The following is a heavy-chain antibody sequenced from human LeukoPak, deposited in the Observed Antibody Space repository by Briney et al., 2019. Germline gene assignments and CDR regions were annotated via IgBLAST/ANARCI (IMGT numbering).Heavy chain of an antibody. D-gene: IGHD4/OR15-4a*01. CDR3: ARGRLRLWSFPLPYRLYVIDV. CDR1: GESFSGYF. V-gene: IGHV4-34*01. CDR2: SNQFGST. J-gene: IGHJ6*02. Sequence: SETLSLTCAVSGESFSGYFWTWIRQPPGKGLEWIGDSNQFGSTYYNPSLKSRVTISVDTSKNQFSLKLRSVTAADAAVYFCARGRLRLWSFPLPYRLYVIDVWGQGTTVTVSS.